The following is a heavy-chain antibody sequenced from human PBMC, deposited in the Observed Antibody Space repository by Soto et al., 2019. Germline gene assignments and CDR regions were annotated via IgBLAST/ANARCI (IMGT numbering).Heavy chain of an antibody. J-gene: IGHJ4*02. V-gene: IGHV3-33*01. CDR1: GFTFSSYG. CDR3: AIRASYYDSSGYFDY. D-gene: IGHD3-22*01. Sequence: HPGGSLRLSCAASGFTFSSYGMHWVRQAPGKGLEWVAVIWYDGSNKYYADSVKGRFTISRDNSKNTLYLQMNSLRAEDTAVYYCAIRASYYDSSGYFDYWGQGTLVTVSS. CDR2: IWYDGSNK.